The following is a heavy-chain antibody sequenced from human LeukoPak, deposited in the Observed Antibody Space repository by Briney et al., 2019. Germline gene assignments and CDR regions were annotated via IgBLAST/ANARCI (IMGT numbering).Heavy chain of an antibody. J-gene: IGHJ4*02. CDR1: GYTFTSYY. D-gene: IGHD6-19*01. CDR3: ARSRWLVYYFDY. Sequence: ASVKVSCKASGYTFTSYYMHWVRQAPGQGLEWMGMINPSGGSTSYAQKFQGRVTMTRDASTSTVYMELSSVRSEDTAVYYCARSRWLVYYFDYWGQGTLVTVSS. V-gene: IGHV1-46*01. CDR2: INPSGGST.